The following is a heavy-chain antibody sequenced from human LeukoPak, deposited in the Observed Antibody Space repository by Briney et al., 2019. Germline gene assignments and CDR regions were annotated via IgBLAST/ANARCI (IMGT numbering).Heavy chain of an antibody. CDR3: ATDTMVRGLTYYFDY. CDR1: GYTLTELS. V-gene: IGHV1-24*01. D-gene: IGHD3-10*01. J-gene: IGHJ4*02. CDR2: FDPEDGET. Sequence: GASVKVSCKVSGYTLTELSMHWVRQAPGKGLEWMGGFDPEDGETIYAQKFQGRVTMTEDTSTDTAYMELSSLRSEDTAVYYCATDTMVRGLTYYFDYWGQGTLATVSS.